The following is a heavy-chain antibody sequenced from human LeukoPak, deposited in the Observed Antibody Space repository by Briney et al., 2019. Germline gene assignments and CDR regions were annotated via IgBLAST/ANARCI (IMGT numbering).Heavy chain of an antibody. D-gene: IGHD2-15*01. J-gene: IGHJ6*03. Sequence: ASVKDSCKASGYTFTSYGISWVRQAPGQGLEWMGWISAYNGNKNYVQKLQGRVTMTTDTSTSTAYMELRSMRSDDTAVYYCARVGSSYMDVWGKGTTVTVSS. CDR1: GYTFTSYG. CDR3: ARVGSSYMDV. V-gene: IGHV1-18*01. CDR2: ISAYNGNK.